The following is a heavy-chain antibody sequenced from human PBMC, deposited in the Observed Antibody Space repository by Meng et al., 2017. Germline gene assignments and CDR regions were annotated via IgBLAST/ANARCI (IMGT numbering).Heavy chain of an antibody. V-gene: IGHV5-51*01. J-gene: IGHJ3*02. D-gene: IGHD3-22*01. CDR3: AGTYYYDSSGYYFAFDI. Sequence: GESLKISCKGSGYSFTSYWIGWVRQMPGKGLEWMGIIYPGDSDTRYSPSFQGQVTISADTSISTAYLQWSSLKASDTAMYYCAGTYYYDSSGYYFAFDIWGQGTMVTVSS. CDR2: IYPGDSDT. CDR1: GYSFTSYW.